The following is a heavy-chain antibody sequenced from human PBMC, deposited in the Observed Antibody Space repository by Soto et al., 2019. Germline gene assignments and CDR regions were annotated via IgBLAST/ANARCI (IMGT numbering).Heavy chain of an antibody. D-gene: IGHD3-10*01. Sequence: SETLSLTCTVSGGSISSSSYYWGWIRQPPGKGLEWVGEIYHSGSTKYNPSLKSRVTISVDKSKNQFSVTLNSVTAADTAIYFCAKKDYSDDIPYSFEYWCWGTLVIVSS. CDR1: GGSISSSSYY. CDR2: IYHSGST. CDR3: AKKDYSDDIPYSFEY. J-gene: IGHJ4*02. V-gene: IGHV4-39*07.